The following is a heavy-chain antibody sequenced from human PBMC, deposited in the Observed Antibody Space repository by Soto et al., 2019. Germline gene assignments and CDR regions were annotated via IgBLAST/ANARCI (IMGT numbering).Heavy chain of an antibody. Sequence: EVQLVESGGGLVKPGGSLRLCCAASVFTFTNAWMSWVRQAPGKGLDWVGRIKSKADGGTADYAAPVKGRFTISRDDSRNTLYLQMNSLKTEDTAVYYCATRPTFSYVGPEKYLQHWGQGTLVTVSS. V-gene: IGHV3-15*01. CDR2: IKSKADGGTA. CDR1: VFTFTNAW. J-gene: IGHJ1*01. CDR3: ATRPTFSYVGPEKYLQH. D-gene: IGHD1-26*01.